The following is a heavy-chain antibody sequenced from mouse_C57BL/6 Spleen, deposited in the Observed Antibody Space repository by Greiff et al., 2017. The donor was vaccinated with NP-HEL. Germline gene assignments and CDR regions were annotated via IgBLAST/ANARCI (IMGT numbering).Heavy chain of an antibody. D-gene: IGHD1-1*01. CDR1: GYAFSSSW. CDR2: IYPGDGDT. CDR3: ARGYYGLYYFDY. J-gene: IGHJ2*01. V-gene: IGHV1-82*01. Sequence: VQLQQSGPELVKPGASVKISCKASGYAFSSSWMNWVTQRPGKGLEWIGRIYPGDGDTNYNGKFKGKATLTADKSSSTAYMQLSSLTSEDSAVYFCARGYYGLYYFDYWGQGTTLTVSS.